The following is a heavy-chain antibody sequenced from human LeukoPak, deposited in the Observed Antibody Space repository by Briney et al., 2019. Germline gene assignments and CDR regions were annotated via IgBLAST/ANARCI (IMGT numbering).Heavy chain of an antibody. CDR2: TYYRSKWYN. CDR1: GDSVSSNSAA. CDR3: ARDRLRFLEWLLYWDYFDY. V-gene: IGHV6-1*01. Sequence: SQTLSLTCAISGDSVSSNSAAWNWIRQSPSRGLEWLGRTYYRSKWYNDYAVSVKSRITINPDTSKNQFSLRLNSVTPEDTAVYYCARDRLRFLEWLLYWDYFDYWGQGTLVTVSS. D-gene: IGHD3-3*01. J-gene: IGHJ4*02.